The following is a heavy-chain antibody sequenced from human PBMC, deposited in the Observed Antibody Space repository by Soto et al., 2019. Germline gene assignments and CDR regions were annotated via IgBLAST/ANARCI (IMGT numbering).Heavy chain of an antibody. CDR1: GFTFSSYS. D-gene: IGHD3-10*01. J-gene: IGHJ1*01. V-gene: IGHV3-21*01. CDR2: ISSSSSYI. Sequence: GGSLRLSCAASGFTFSSYSMNWVRQAPGKGLEWVSSISSSSSYIYYADSVKGRFTISRDNAKNSLYLQMNSLRAEDTAVYYCARDETTMVRGSLRYFQHWGQGTLVTVSS. CDR3: ARDETTMVRGSLRYFQH.